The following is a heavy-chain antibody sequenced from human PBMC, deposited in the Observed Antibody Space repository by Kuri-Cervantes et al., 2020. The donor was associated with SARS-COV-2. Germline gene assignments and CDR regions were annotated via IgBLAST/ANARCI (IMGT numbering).Heavy chain of an antibody. CDR2: IWYDGSNK. CDR3: ARDKFSLGCSYGPVFDY. Sequence: LSLTCAASGFTFSSYGMHWVRQAPGKGLEWVAVIWYDGSNKYYADSVKGRFTISRDNSKNTLYLQMNSLRAEDTAVYYCARDKFSLGCSYGPVFDYWGQGTLVTVSS. J-gene: IGHJ4*02. V-gene: IGHV3-33*01. D-gene: IGHD5-18*01. CDR1: GFTFSSYG.